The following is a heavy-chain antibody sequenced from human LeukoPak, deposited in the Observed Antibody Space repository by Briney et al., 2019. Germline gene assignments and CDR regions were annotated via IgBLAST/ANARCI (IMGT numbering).Heavy chain of an antibody. CDR3: AKLRGYDILTGYGAFDI. D-gene: IGHD3-9*01. Sequence: GGSLRLSCAASGFTFSSYAMSWVRQAPGKGLEWVSAISGSGGSTYYADSVKGRFTISRDNSKNTLYLQMNSLRAEDTAVYYCAKLRGYDILTGYGAFDIWGQGTMVTVSS. CDR1: GFTFSSYA. J-gene: IGHJ3*02. CDR2: ISGSGGST. V-gene: IGHV3-23*01.